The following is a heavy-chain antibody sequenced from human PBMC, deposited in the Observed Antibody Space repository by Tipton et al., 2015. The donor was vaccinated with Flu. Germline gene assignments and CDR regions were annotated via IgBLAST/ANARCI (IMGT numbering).Heavy chain of an antibody. CDR3: ARDQGFGGGLSYDYYVLDV. J-gene: IGHJ6*02. Sequence: LRLSCTVSGDSISTGGAYWTWVRQHPGKGLERIASIYYSGSTYYNPSLWRRVAISVDTSKNQISLKVNSVTAADTAVYYCARDQGFGGGLSYDYYVLDVWDQGP. D-gene: IGHD3-10*01. V-gene: IGHV4-31*03. CDR1: GDSISTGGAY. CDR2: IYYSGST.